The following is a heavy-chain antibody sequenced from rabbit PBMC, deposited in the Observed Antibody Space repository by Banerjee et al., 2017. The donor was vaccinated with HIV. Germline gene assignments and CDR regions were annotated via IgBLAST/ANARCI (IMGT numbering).Heavy chain of an antibody. V-gene: IGHV1S40*01. CDR1: GFSLSSYA. Sequence: QSLEESGGDLVKPGGTLTLTCTASGFSLSSYAMCWVRQAPGKGLEWIACIYAGSSGSTYYASWAKDRFTISKTSSTTVTLQMTSLTAADTATYFCARSATMDIAFKLWGPGTLVTVS. CDR2: IYAGSSGST. J-gene: IGHJ4*01. D-gene: IGHD5-1*01. CDR3: ARSATMDIAFKL.